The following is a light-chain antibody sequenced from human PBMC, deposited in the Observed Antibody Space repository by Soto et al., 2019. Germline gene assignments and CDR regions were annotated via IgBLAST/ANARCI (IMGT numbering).Light chain of an antibody. CDR3: QQFNSYPIT. CDR2: EAS. V-gene: IGKV1-9*01. Sequence: DIQMTQSPSSLSASVGDRVTITCRASQGISSYLGWYQQKPGKAPKLLIYEASSSESGVPSRFSGSGSGTEFTLTIGGLQPDDFATYYCQQFNSYPITFGQGTRLEIK. CDR1: QGISSY. J-gene: IGKJ5*01.